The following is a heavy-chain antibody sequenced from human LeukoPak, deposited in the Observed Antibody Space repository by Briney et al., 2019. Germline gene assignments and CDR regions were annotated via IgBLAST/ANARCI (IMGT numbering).Heavy chain of an antibody. CDR3: ASAGYSSGWYDFDY. Sequence: GGSLRLSCAASGFTFSSYGMHWVRQAPGKGLEWVAVIWYDGSNKYYADSVKGRFTISRDNSKNTLYLQMNSLRAEDTAVYYCASAGYSSGWYDFDYWGQGTLVTVSS. D-gene: IGHD6-19*01. CDR1: GFTFSSYG. V-gene: IGHV3-33*01. J-gene: IGHJ4*02. CDR2: IWYDGSNK.